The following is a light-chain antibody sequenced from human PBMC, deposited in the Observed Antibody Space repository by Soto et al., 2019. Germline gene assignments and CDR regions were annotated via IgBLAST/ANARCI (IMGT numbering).Light chain of an antibody. CDR1: TSNIGAGYD. J-gene: IGLJ3*02. CDR2: GDN. Sequence: QSVLTQPPSVSGAPGQRVTISCTGSTSNIGAGYDVHWYQQLPGTAPKLLIYGDNNRPSGVPDRVSGSKSGTSASLAITGRQTEAEDDYYCQSYDSSLSAWVFGGGTKLDVL. CDR3: QSYDSSLSAWV. V-gene: IGLV1-40*01.